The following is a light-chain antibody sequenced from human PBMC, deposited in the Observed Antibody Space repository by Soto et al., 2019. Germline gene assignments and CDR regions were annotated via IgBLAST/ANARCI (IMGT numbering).Light chain of an antibody. V-gene: IGKV1-5*03. Sequence: DIQMTQSPSTLSASVGDRVTITCRASQSISSYLNWYQQKPGKAPNLLIYKASSLESGVPSRFSGSGSGTEFTLTISSLQSDDFATYFCQQYNSYGRTFGQGTKVDIK. J-gene: IGKJ1*01. CDR3: QQYNSYGRT. CDR1: QSISSY. CDR2: KAS.